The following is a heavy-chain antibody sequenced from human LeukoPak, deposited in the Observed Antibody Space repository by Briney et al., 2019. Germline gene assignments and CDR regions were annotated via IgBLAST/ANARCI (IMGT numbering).Heavy chain of an antibody. V-gene: IGHV3-23*01. CDR2: ISGSGGST. D-gene: IGHD2/OR15-2a*01. CDR3: AKAKVAGASLYFLHLDG. CDR1: GFTFSSYA. J-gene: IGHJ6*04. Sequence: PGGSLRLSCAASGFTFSSYAMSWVRQAPGKGLEWVSAISGSGGSTYYADSVKGRFTISRDNSKNTLYLQMNSLRAEDTAVYYLAKAKVAGASLYFLHLDGWGKGTKVTGSS.